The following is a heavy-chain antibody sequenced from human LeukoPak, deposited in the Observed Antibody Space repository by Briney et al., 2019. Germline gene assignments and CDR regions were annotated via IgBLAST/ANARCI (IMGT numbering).Heavy chain of an antibody. Sequence: ASVKVSCKASGYTFTSYYMHWVRQAPRQALEWMGIINPSGGSTSYAQKYQGRVTMTRDTSTSTVYMELSSLRSEDTAVYYCATPSSLGDYFDYWGQGTLVTVSS. CDR2: INPSGGST. J-gene: IGHJ4*02. CDR1: GYTFTSYY. D-gene: IGHD3-16*01. V-gene: IGHV1-46*01. CDR3: ATPSSLGDYFDY.